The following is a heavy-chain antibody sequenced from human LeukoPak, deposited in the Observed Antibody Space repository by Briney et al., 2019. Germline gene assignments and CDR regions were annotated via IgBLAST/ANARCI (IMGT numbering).Heavy chain of an antibody. CDR2: IYYSGST. D-gene: IGHD2-15*01. CDR3: ARHEGGSWYPSEFDY. V-gene: IGHV4-39*01. CDR1: GGSISSSSYY. Sequence: SETLSLTCTVSGGSISSSSYYWGWIRQPPGKGLEWIGSIYYSGSTYYNPSLKSRVTISVDTSKNQFSLKLSSVTAADTAVYYCARHEGGSWYPSEFDYWGQGTLVTV. J-gene: IGHJ4*02.